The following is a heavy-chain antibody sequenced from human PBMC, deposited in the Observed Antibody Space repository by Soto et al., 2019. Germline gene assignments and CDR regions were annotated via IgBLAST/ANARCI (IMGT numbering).Heavy chain of an antibody. V-gene: IGHV3-21*01. J-gene: IGHJ4*02. CDR1: GFTFSDFT. CDR3: ARGSMITFNY. D-gene: IGHD3-22*01. CDR2: ISSGGIFI. Sequence: EVQLVESGGGLVKPGGSLRLSCAASGFTFSDFTMNWVRQAPGKGLQWVSSISSGGIFISYADSVRGRCTISRDNAKTTPYLQVDSLRAEVPAVFFCARGSMITFNYWGQGSLVSVSS.